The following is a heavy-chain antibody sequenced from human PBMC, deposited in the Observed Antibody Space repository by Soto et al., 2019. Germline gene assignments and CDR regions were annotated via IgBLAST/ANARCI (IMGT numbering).Heavy chain of an antibody. CDR2: IYQTGET. Sequence: QLQLQESGPGLVKPSETLSLTCSVSGGYISSSNYYWAWIRQPPGKGLEWIGGIYQTGETYYNPSHTPRVLLPVDTSENPFSLILNPVTGAYTALYVCLRHELGVGLKVYWGRGALVTVSS. D-gene: IGHD2-15*01. CDR3: LRHELGVGLKVY. V-gene: IGHV4-39*01. CDR1: GGYISSSNYY. J-gene: IGHJ4*02.